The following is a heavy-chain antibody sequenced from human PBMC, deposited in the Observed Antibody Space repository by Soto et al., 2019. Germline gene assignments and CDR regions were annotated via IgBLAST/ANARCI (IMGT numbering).Heavy chain of an antibody. CDR2: IYWNDDK. J-gene: IGHJ4*02. D-gene: IGHD3-3*01. V-gene: IGHV2-5*01. CDR3: AHRLLWSGYAFGY. Sequence: QITLKESGPPLVKPTQTLTLTCTFSGFSLSTNGVGVGWIRQPPGKALEWLALIYWNDDKRYSPSLRSRRTNTKDTYKTRVVLTKTNMDPVDTATYFCAHRLLWSGYAFGYWGQGTLVTVSS. CDR1: GFSLSTNGVG.